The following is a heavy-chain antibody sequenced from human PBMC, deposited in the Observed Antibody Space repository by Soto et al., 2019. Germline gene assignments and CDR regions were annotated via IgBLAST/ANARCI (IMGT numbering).Heavy chain of an antibody. J-gene: IGHJ5*02. CDR1: GGSVSGSRYS. D-gene: IGHD3-22*01. V-gene: IGHV4-30-2*01. CDR3: ARGADSIGFFSP. CDR2: IYHRGTT. Sequence: SETLSLTCAVSGGSVSGSRYSWTWIRQPPGKGLEWIGDIYHRGTTYYNPSLRSRVTISEDKAKKQVSLTLASVTAADAGVYFCARGADSIGFFSPW.